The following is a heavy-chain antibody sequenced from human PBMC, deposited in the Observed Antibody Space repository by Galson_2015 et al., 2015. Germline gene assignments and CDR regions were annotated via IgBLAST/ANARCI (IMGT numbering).Heavy chain of an antibody. D-gene: IGHD3-22*01. Sequence: SVKVSCKASGGTFSSYAISWVRQAPGQGLEWMGGIIPIFGTAKYAQKFQGRVTITADESTSTAYMELSSLGSEDTAVYYCARVTDYYDSSGYPKPDYYYYYMDVWGKGTTVTVSS. CDR1: GGTFSSYA. V-gene: IGHV1-69*13. CDR2: IIPIFGTA. CDR3: ARVTDYYDSSGYPKPDYYYYYMDV. J-gene: IGHJ6*03.